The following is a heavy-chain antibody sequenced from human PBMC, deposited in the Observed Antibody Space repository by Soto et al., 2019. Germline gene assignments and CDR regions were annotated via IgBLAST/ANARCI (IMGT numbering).Heavy chain of an antibody. CDR2: IDPSDSYT. D-gene: IGHD1-26*01. CDR1: GYSFTSYW. J-gene: IGHJ3*02. Sequence: GESLKISCKGSGYSFTSYWISWVRQMPGKGLEWMGRIDPSDSYTNYSPSFQGHVTISADKSISTAYLQWSSLKASDTAMYYCARHFSPVGATKDAFDIWGQGTMVTVSS. CDR3: ARHFSPVGATKDAFDI. V-gene: IGHV5-10-1*01.